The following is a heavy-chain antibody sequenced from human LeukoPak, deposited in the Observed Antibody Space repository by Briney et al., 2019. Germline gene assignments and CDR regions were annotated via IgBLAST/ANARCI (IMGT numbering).Heavy chain of an antibody. CDR3: TTEGAYYYYYYMDV. D-gene: IGHD1-26*01. CDR2: IKSKTDGGTT. CDR1: GFTFSNAW. V-gene: IGHV3-15*01. J-gene: IGHJ6*03. Sequence: PGGSLRLSCAASGFTFSNAWMSWVRQAPGKGLEWVGRIKSKTDGGTTDYAAPVKGRFTISRDDSKNTLYLQMNSLKTEDTAVYYCTTEGAYYYYYYMDVWGKGTTVTVSS.